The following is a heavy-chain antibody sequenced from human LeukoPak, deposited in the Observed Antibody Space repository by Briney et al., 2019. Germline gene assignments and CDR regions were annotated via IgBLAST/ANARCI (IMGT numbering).Heavy chain of an antibody. CDR1: GGAISNYY. Sequence: PSEPLSLTCTVSGGAISNYYWNWSRQPPGKGPEWLGYIYYSGSTDYNPSLKSRVTMSVDTSKSQFSLKLTSVTAADTAVYYCARDSYSTIWYGAFDIWGQGTTVTVSS. CDR3: ARDSYSTIWYGAFDI. CDR2: IYYSGST. D-gene: IGHD6-13*01. J-gene: IGHJ3*02. V-gene: IGHV4-59*01.